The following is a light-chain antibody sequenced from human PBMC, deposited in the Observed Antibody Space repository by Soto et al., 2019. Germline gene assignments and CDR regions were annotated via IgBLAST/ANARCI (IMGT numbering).Light chain of an antibody. CDR2: DAS. V-gene: IGKV3-11*01. CDR1: QSVSSY. Sequence: ELVLTHSPATLSLSPGERATLSCRASQSVSSYLAWYQQNPGQAPRLLIYDASNRATGIPARFSGSGSGTDFTLTISSLEPEDFAVYYCQQRSNWPSFGQGTRLEIK. CDR3: QQRSNWPS. J-gene: IGKJ5*01.